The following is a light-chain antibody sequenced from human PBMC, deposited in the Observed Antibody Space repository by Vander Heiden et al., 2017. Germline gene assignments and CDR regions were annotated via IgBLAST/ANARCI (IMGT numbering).Light chain of an antibody. CDR1: QDISNY. CDR3: QQEDNLPLT. J-gene: IGKJ4*01. Sequence: DIQMTQSPSSLSASVGDRVTITCQASQDISNYLNWYQQKPGKAPKLLIYDASNFETGVPSRFSGSGSGTDFTFTISSLQPEDIATYYCQQEDNLPLTFGGRTKVKIK. CDR2: DAS. V-gene: IGKV1-33*01.